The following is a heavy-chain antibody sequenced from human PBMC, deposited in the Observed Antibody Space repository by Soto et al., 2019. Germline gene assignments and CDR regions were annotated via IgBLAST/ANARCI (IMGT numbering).Heavy chain of an antibody. CDR1: GGSFSGYY. V-gene: IGHV4-34*01. D-gene: IGHD3-10*01. Sequence: PSETLSLTCAVYGGSFSGYYRSWIRQPPGKGLEWIGEINHSGSTNYNPSLKSRVTISVDTSKNQFSLKLSSVTAADTAVYYCARDRSGYYGSGSYYNGVYYYGMDVWGQGTTVTVSS. CDR2: INHSGST. J-gene: IGHJ6*02. CDR3: ARDRSGYYGSGSYYNGVYYYGMDV.